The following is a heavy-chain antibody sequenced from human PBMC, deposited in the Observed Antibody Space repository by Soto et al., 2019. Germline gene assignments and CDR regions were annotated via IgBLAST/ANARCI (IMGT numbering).Heavy chain of an antibody. Sequence: QITLKESGPTLVKPTQTLTLTCTFSGFSLSTSGVGVGWIRQPPGKALEWLALIYWDDDKRYSPSLQSRLTITKDPSKNPVVPTMTNMDPVDTATYYCAHTMAPRIFDYWGQGTLVTVSS. CDR1: GFSLSTSGVG. J-gene: IGHJ4*02. CDR2: IYWDDDK. V-gene: IGHV2-5*02. CDR3: AHTMAPRIFDY.